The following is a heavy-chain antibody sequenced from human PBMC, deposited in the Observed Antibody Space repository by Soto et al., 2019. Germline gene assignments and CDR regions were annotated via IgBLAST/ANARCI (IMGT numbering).Heavy chain of an antibody. Sequence: EARILESGGGLAQPGGSLKISCTASGFNFNIYAMSWVRQAPGKGLEWVSGISASATQTYYAESVKGCFAISRDNSKSTLYLQLDSLTPEDTARYYCAKPITAGGSNSWGPGTLVAVSS. J-gene: IGHJ5*02. V-gene: IGHV3-23*01. D-gene: IGHD3-10*01. CDR1: GFNFNIYA. CDR3: AKPITAGGSNS. CDR2: ISASATQT.